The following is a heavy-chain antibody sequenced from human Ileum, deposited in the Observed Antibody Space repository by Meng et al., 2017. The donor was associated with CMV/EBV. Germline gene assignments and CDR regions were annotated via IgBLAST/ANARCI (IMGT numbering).Heavy chain of an antibody. CDR3: ARAVAGWYFDL. CDR2: ISYSGST. CDR1: GGSISGGDYW. V-gene: IGHV4-30-4*08. D-gene: IGHD3-10*01. J-gene: IGHJ2*01. Sequence: QWTAPGWVNPSPTPSLSCPVSGGSISGGDYWWSWIRQPPGMGLEWIEYISYSGSTYYNPSLRSRVTVSVDTSNNQFSLDLRSGTAADTAVYYCARAVAGWYFDLWGRGTLVTVSS.